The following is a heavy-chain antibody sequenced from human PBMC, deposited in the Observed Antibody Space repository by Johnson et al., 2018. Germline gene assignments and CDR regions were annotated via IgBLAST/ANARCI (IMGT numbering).Heavy chain of an antibody. D-gene: IGHD2-15*01. Sequence: EVQLVETGGGLVQPGGSLRLSCVASGFTFSSYWMTWVRQAPGKGLEWVANIKQGGSEKNYLDSVKGRFTISRDHAKNSLYLQMNSLRAEDTAVYYCANGAAGFFDYWGKGTLVTVSS. V-gene: IGHV3-7*01. CDR2: IKQGGSEK. CDR3: ANGAAGFFDY. J-gene: IGHJ4*02. CDR1: GFTFSSYW.